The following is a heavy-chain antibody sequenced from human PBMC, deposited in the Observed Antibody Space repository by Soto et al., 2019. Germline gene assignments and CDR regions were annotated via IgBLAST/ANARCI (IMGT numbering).Heavy chain of an antibody. V-gene: IGHV3-49*03. D-gene: IGHD6-19*01. J-gene: IGHJ4*02. CDR3: TREQIAVAGSYYFDY. CDR1: GFTFGDYA. Sequence: PGGSLRLSCTASGFTFGDYAMSWFRQAPGKGLEWVGFIRSKAYGGTTEYAASVKGRFTISGDDSKSIAYLQMNSLKTEDTAVYYCTREQIAVAGSYYFDYWGQGALVTVSS. CDR2: IRSKAYGGTT.